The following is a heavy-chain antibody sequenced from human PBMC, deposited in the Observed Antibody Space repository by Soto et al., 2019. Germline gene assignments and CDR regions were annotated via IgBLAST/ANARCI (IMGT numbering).Heavy chain of an antibody. Sequence: ASVKVSCKASGYTFTSYGISWVRQAPGQGLEWMGWISAYNGNTNYAQKLQGRVTMTTDTSTSTAYMELRSLRSDDTAVYYCARAGYDILTGYSKHWYFDLWGRGTLVTVSS. D-gene: IGHD3-9*01. CDR2: ISAYNGNT. CDR3: ARAGYDILTGYSKHWYFDL. J-gene: IGHJ2*01. V-gene: IGHV1-18*01. CDR1: GYTFTSYG.